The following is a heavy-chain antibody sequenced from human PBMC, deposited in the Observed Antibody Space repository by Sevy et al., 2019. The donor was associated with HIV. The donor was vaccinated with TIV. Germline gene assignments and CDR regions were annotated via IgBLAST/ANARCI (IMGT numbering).Heavy chain of an antibody. J-gene: IGHJ3*02. Sequence: SETLSLTCTVSGGSISSGDYYWSWIRQPPGKGLEWIGYIYYSGSTYYNPSLKSRVTISVDTSKNLFSLKLSSVTAADTAVYYCARGVVVDDAFDIWGQGTMVTVSS. CDR3: ARGVVVDDAFDI. V-gene: IGHV4-30-4*01. CDR1: GGSISSGDYY. CDR2: IYYSGST. D-gene: IGHD2-2*01.